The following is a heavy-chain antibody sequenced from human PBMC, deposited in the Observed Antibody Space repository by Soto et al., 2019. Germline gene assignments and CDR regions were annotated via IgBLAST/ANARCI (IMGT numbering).Heavy chain of an antibody. CDR2: IYPGDSDT. Sequence: PGESLKISCKGSGDSFTSYWIGGARHMPGKGLEWMGIIYPGDSDTRYSPSFQGQVTISADKSISTAYLQWSSLKASDTAMYYCARRGLYSSSRTYYYYMDVWGKGTTVTVSS. V-gene: IGHV5-51*01. CDR1: GDSFTSYW. D-gene: IGHD6-13*01. CDR3: ARRGLYSSSRTYYYYMDV. J-gene: IGHJ6*03.